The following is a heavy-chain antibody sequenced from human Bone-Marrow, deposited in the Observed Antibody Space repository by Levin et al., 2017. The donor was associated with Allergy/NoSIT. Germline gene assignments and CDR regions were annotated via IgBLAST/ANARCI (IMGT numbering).Heavy chain of an antibody. Sequence: PGGSLRLSCAASGFAFTDYAMTWVRQVPGQGLEWVSTISGTGFTTYHADSVEGRFTVSRDNSKDTVFLSLNDLRAEDTAIYYCARVHLIAAAGRFDSWGQGTLVTVSS. CDR1: GFAFTDYA. J-gene: IGHJ4*02. V-gene: IGHV3-23*01. CDR2: ISGTGFTT. D-gene: IGHD6-13*01. CDR3: ARVHLIAAAGRFDS.